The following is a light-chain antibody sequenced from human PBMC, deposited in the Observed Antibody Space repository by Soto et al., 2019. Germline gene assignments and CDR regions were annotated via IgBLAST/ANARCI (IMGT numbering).Light chain of an antibody. CDR1: QSVSSSY. V-gene: IGKV3-20*01. Sequence: EIVLTQSPGTLSLSPGERSTLSCMAIQSVSSSYLAWYQQKPGQAPRLLIYGASSRATDIPDRLSGGGSGTDFTLTISRLEPEDFAVYYCQQYGSSGTFGQGTKVDIK. J-gene: IGKJ1*01. CDR2: GAS. CDR3: QQYGSSGT.